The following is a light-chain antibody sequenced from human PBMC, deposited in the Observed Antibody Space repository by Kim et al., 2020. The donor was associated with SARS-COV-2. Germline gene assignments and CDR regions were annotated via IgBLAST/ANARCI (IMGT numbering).Light chain of an antibody. J-gene: IGKJ5*01. V-gene: IGKV3-20*01. Sequence: PGDGATPSCRASQSVTSNYLAWYQQRPGQAPRLLIYAASKRAEGIPDRFSGSGSGAYFTLTISRLEPDDFAVYYCQQYGGSPSFTFGQGTRLEIK. CDR1: QSVTSNY. CDR2: AAS. CDR3: QQYGGSPSFT.